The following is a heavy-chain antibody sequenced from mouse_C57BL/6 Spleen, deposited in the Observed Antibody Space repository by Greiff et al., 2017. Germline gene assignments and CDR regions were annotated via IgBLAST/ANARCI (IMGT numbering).Heavy chain of an antibody. CDR3: ASTTVVPIDY. CDR2: IYPGDGDT. J-gene: IGHJ2*01. D-gene: IGHD1-1*01. V-gene: IGHV1-80*01. Sequence: ESGAELVQPGASVKISCKASGYAFSSYWMNWVKQRPGKGLEWIGQIYPGDGDTNYNGKFKGKATLTADKSSSTAYMQLSSLTSEDSAVYFCASTTVVPIDYWGQGTTLTVSS. CDR1: GYAFSSYW.